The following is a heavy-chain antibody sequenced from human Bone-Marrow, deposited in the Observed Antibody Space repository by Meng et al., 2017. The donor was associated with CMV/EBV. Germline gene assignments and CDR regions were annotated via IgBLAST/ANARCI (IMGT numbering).Heavy chain of an antibody. CDR3: AKAIFGVVIIPDNWFDP. J-gene: IGHJ5*02. CDR2: INSDGSST. D-gene: IGHD3-3*01. V-gene: IGHV3-74*01. Sequence: ETLSLTCAASGFTFSSYWMHWVRQAPGKGLVWVSRINSDGSSTSYADSVKGRFTISRDNSKNTLYLQMNSLRAEDTAVYYCAKAIFGVVIIPDNWFDPWGQGTLVTVSS. CDR1: GFTFSSYW.